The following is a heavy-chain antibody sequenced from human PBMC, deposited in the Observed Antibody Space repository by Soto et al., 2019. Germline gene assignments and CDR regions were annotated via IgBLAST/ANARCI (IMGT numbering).Heavy chain of an antibody. D-gene: IGHD3-9*01. J-gene: IGHJ6*02. V-gene: IGHV4-34*01. CDR3: ARAVMDYDILTGYYWGDYYGMDV. Sequence: QVQLQQWGAGLLKPSETLSLTCAVYGGSFSGYYWSWIRQPPGKGLEWIGEINHSGSTNYNPSLKSRVTISVDTSKNQCSLKLSSVTAADTAVYYCARAVMDYDILTGYYWGDYYGMDVWGQGTTVTVSS. CDR1: GGSFSGYY. CDR2: INHSGST.